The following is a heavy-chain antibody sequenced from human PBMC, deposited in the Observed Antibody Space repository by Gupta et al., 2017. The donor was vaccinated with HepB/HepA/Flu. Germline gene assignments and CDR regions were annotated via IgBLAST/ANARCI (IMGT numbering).Heavy chain of an antibody. Sequence: EVQLVEHGGGLVQPGGSLPLSCATSEFTFNDYRMSWVRRAPGKGLEWVANIKQDGSDKYYVDSVKGLFAISRDNAKKSLFLQMNSLRAEDTAVYYCARGRDDRYYHYYYMDVWGKGTTVTVSS. CDR3: ARGRDDRYYHYYYMDV. D-gene: IGHD1-1*01. CDR1: EFTFNDYR. J-gene: IGHJ6*03. V-gene: IGHV3-7*01. CDR2: IKQDGSDK.